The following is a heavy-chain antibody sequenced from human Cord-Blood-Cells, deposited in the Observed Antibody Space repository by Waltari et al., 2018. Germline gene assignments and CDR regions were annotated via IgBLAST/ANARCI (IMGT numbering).Heavy chain of an antibody. D-gene: IGHD6-6*01. Sequence: QVQLVQSGAEVKKPGASVKVSCKASGYTFTGYYMHWVRQAPGQGLEWMGWINPKSRGTNYAQKFQGWVTTTRDTSISTAYMRLSRLRSDDTAVDYCAREYSSSSAGFDYWGQGTLVTVSS. J-gene: IGHJ4*02. CDR2: INPKSRGT. V-gene: IGHV1-2*04. CDR1: GYTFTGYY. CDR3: AREYSSSSAGFDY.